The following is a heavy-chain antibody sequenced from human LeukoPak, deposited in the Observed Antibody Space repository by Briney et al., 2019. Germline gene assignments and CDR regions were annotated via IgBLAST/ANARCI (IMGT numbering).Heavy chain of an antibody. CDR3: ATSTGSFPGSACDI. J-gene: IGHJ3*02. Sequence: GASVKVSCKASGYTFSNYGISRVRQAPGQGLEWMGWISTYNGNTNYAQRLQGRVTVTTDTSTTTAYMELRSLRSDDTAVYYCATSTGSFPGSACDIWGQGTMVTVSS. CDR2: ISTYNGNT. V-gene: IGHV1-18*01. D-gene: IGHD1-26*01. CDR1: GYTFSNYG.